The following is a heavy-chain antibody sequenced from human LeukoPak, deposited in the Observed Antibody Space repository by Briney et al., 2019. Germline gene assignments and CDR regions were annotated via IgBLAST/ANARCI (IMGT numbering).Heavy chain of an antibody. CDR3: ARGLLTYYYGSGSYYNGKNNWFDP. D-gene: IGHD3-10*01. CDR2: INHSGST. J-gene: IGHJ5*02. CDR1: GGSFSGYY. Sequence: SETLSLTCAVYGGSFSGYYWSWLRQPPGKGLEWIGEINHSGSTNYNPSLKSRVTISVDTSKNQFSLKLSSVTAADTAVYYCARGLLTYYYGSGSYYNGKNNWFDPWGQGTLVTVSS. V-gene: IGHV4-34*01.